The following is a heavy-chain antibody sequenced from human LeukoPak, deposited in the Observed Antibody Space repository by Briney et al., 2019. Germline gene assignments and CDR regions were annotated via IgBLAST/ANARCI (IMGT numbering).Heavy chain of an antibody. Sequence: GGSLRLSCAASGFSVSSNYMSWVRQAPGKGLEWVSVMYSDGTTSYADSVKGRFTISRDNFENTLDLQMNSLRAEDTAVYYCARDRRVYGSGSYSINYFYYGLDVWGQGTTVTVSS. D-gene: IGHD3-10*01. CDR3: ARDRRVYGSGSYSINYFYYGLDV. CDR1: GFSVSSNY. V-gene: IGHV3-66*01. J-gene: IGHJ6*02. CDR2: MYSDGTT.